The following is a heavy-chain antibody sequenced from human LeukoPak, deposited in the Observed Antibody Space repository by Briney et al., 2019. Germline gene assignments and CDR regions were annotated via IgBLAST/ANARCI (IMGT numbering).Heavy chain of an antibody. D-gene: IGHD2-2*01. CDR3: AKWYCSSTSCYSGY. V-gene: IGHV3-30*02. CDR1: GFTFSSYG. J-gene: IGHJ4*02. CDR2: IRYDGSNK. Sequence: GGSLRLSCAASGFTFSSYGMHWVRQAPGKGLEWVAFIRYDGSNKYYAGSVKGRFTISRDNSKNTLYLQMNSLRAEDTAVYYCAKWYCSSTSCYSGYWGQGTLVTVSS.